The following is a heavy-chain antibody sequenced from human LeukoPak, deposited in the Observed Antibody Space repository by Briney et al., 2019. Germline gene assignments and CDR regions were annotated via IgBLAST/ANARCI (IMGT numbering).Heavy chain of an antibody. CDR2: ISSSGSTI. V-gene: IGHV3-11*04. CDR1: GFTFSDYY. D-gene: IGHD1-26*01. J-gene: IGHJ3*02. CDR3: ARISREKVGATDSGAFDI. Sequence: GGSLRLSCAASGFTFSDYYMSWIRQAPGKGLEWVSYISSSGSTIYYADSVKGRFTISRDNAKNSLYLQMNSLRAEDTAVYYCARISREKVGATDSGAFDIWGQGTMVTVSS.